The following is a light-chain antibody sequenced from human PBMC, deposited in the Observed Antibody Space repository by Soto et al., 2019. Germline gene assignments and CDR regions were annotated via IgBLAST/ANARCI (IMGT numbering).Light chain of an antibody. CDR3: QVWGSNADPYVV. Sequence: SYELTQPPSVSVAPGETATITCGGDNIGGKSVHWYQRKPGQAPLLIIYNDGDWPSGIPERFSGSNSGNTATLTVSRVEAGDEADYYCQVWGSNADPYVVFGGGTKLTVL. V-gene: IGLV3-21*04. CDR1: NIGGKS. CDR2: NDG. J-gene: IGLJ2*01.